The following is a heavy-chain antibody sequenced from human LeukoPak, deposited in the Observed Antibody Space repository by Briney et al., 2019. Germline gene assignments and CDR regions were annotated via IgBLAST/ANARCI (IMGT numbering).Heavy chain of an antibody. J-gene: IGHJ4*02. CDR1: GGTFSSYA. V-gene: IGHV1-69*13. Sequence: SVKVSCKASGGTFSSYAISWVRQAPGQELEWMGGIIPIFGTANYAQKFQGRVTITADESTSTAYMELSSLRSEDTAVYYCARGASGIAALDYWGQGTLVTVSS. CDR3: ARGASGIAALDY. CDR2: IIPIFGTA. D-gene: IGHD6-13*01.